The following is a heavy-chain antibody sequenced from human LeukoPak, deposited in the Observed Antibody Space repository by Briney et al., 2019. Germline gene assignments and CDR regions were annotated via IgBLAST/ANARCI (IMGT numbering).Heavy chain of an antibody. V-gene: IGHV1-8*01. Sequence: ASLKVSCKASGFTFTSYDINWVRQATGQGLEWMGWMNPNSGNTGYAQKFQGRVTMTRNTSISTAYMELSSLRSEDTAVYYCARTGYSSSWYDWDYYYYGMDVWGQGTTVTVSS. CDR3: ARTGYSSSWYDWDYYYYGMDV. D-gene: IGHD6-13*01. CDR2: MNPNSGNT. J-gene: IGHJ6*02. CDR1: GFTFTSYD.